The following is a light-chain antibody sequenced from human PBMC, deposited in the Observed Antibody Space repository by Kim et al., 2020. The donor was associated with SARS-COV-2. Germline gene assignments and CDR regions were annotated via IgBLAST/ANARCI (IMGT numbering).Light chain of an antibody. V-gene: IGLV3-1*01. CDR3: QAWDSSLRV. J-gene: IGLJ3*02. CDR1: KLGDKY. Sequence: SSELTQPPSVSVSPGQTASITCSGDKLGDKYACWYQQKPGQSPVLVIYQDSKRPSGTPERFSGSNSGNTATLTISGTQAMDEADYYCQAWDSSLRVFGGG. CDR2: QDS.